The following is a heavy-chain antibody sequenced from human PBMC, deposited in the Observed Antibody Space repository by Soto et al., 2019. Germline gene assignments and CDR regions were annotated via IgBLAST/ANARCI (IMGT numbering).Heavy chain of an antibody. V-gene: IGHV5-51*01. CDR3: ARQAIGYCSSTSCYYYYGMDV. D-gene: IGHD2-2*01. CDR1: GYSFTSYW. CDR2: IYPGDSDT. J-gene: IGHJ6*02. Sequence: PGESLKISCKGSGYSFTSYWIGWVRQMPGKGLEWMGIIYPGDSDTRYSPSFQGQVTISADKSISAAYLQWSSLKASDTAMYYCARQAIGYCSSTSCYYYYGMDVWGQGTTVTV.